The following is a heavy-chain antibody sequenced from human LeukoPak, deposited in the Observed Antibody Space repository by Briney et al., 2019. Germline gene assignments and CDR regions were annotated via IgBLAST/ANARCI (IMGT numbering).Heavy chain of an antibody. CDR2: INNDGGST. CDR3: AREMDATATTSLFDY. D-gene: IGHD1-1*01. J-gene: IGHJ4*02. V-gene: IGHV3-74*01. CDR1: GFTFSSYS. Sequence: PGGALRLSCAASGFTFSSYSRNWVGQAPGKGLVWVSRINNDGGSTIYADSVKGGFTIYRDKAQKKLFVQMSRQGAEDTAVYYCAREMDATATTSLFDYWGQGTLVTVSS.